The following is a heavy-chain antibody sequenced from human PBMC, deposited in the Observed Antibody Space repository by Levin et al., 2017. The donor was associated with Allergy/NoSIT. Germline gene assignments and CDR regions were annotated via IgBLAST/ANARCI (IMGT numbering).Heavy chain of an antibody. D-gene: IGHD2-2*01. CDR2: ISYDGSNT. J-gene: IGHJ4*02. CDR1: GFSFRSFG. CDR3: AKDVVFGTSSWACDF. V-gene: IGHV3-30*18. Sequence: GGSLRLSCAASGFSFRSFGMHWARQAPGKGLEWLAVISYDGSNTYYADSVKGRFTIPRDNSKNTLSLQMNSLRAEDAAVYYCAKDVVFGTSSWACDFWGRGTLVTVSS.